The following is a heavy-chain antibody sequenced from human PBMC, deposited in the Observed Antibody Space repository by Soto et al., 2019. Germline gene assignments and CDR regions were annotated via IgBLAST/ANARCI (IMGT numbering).Heavy chain of an antibody. Sequence: GASVKVSCTASGGTFSSYAIRWVRHAPGQGLEWMGVIIPIFGTANYAQKFQGRVTITSDEATSTAYMELSSLRSEDTAVYYCARDLENDYVWGSYRYTGALRGWFDPWGQGTLVTVSS. CDR1: GGTFSSYA. CDR2: IIPIFGTA. J-gene: IGHJ5*02. D-gene: IGHD3-16*02. V-gene: IGHV1-69*13. CDR3: ARDLENDYVWGSYRYTGALRGWFDP.